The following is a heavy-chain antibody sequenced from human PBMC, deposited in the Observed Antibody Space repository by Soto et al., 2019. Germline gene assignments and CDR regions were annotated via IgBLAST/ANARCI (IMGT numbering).Heavy chain of an antibody. D-gene: IGHD1-20*01. J-gene: IGHJ4*02. V-gene: IGHV3-23*01. CDR1: GFSFSGYA. Sequence: GGSLRLSCAASGFSFSGYAMTWVRQAPGKGLEWVSTTGASGRATYYADSVKGRFTVSRDNSKNTLDLQMSSLRADDTAVYYCATVHNTSRSFDYWGQGTLVTVSS. CDR2: TGASGRAT. CDR3: ATVHNTSRSFDY.